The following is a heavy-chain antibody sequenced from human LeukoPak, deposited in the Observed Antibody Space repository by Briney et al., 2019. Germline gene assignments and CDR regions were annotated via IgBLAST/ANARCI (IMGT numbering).Heavy chain of an antibody. CDR3: VRASGSFDY. CDR1: GFTFSDYG. V-gene: IGHV3-33*01. J-gene: IGHJ4*02. Sequence: GGSLRLSCAASGFTFSDYGIHWVRQAPGKGLEWVAVIWSDGSNKYYADSVKGRFTISRDNSKKTLYLQMNSLRVGDTAVYYCVRASGSFDYWGQGTLVTVSS. D-gene: IGHD3-10*01. CDR2: IWSDGSNK.